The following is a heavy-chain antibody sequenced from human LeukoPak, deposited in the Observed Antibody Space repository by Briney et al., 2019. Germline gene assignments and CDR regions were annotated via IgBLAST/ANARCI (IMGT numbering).Heavy chain of an antibody. CDR2: IKEDGSEK. Sequence: TGGSLRLSCAASGFTFSKYWMSWVRQAPGKGLEWVANIKEDGSEKYYVDSVKGRFTISRDNAKNSLYLQMNSLRAEDTAVYYCVGPYSTGPPFDYWGQGTLVTVSS. CDR1: GFTFSKYW. V-gene: IGHV3-7*01. J-gene: IGHJ4*02. D-gene: IGHD6-25*01. CDR3: VGPYSTGPPFDY.